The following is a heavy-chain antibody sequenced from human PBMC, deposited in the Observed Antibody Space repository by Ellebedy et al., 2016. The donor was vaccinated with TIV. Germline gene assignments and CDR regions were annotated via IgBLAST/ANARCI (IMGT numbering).Heavy chain of an antibody. Sequence: SETLSLTCTVSGGSISSTSYYLGWIRQPPGKGLEWIGSIYYSGSTYYNPSLKSRVTISVDTSKKLLSLKLSSVTAADTAVYYCATYIKSPAFEAFDIWGQGTMVTVSS. CDR1: GGSISSTSYY. CDR2: IYYSGST. CDR3: ATYIKSPAFEAFDI. V-gene: IGHV4-39*01. D-gene: IGHD2-2*02. J-gene: IGHJ3*02.